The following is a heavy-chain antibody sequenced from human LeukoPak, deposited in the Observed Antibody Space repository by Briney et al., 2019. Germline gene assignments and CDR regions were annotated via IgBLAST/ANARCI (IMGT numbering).Heavy chain of an antibody. V-gene: IGHV4-61*02. CDR3: AREAYPEGDQLLFNY. Sequence: PSQTLSRTCTVSGGSISSGSYYWSWIRQPAGKGLEWIGRIYTSGSTNYNPSLKSRVTISVDTSKNQFSLKLSSVTAADTAVYYCAREAYPEGDQLLFNYWGQGTLVTVSS. CDR1: GGSISSGSYY. J-gene: IGHJ4*02. CDR2: IYTSGST. D-gene: IGHD2-2*01.